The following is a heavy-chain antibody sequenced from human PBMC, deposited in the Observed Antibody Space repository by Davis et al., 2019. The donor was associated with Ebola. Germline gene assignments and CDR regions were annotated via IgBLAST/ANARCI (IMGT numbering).Heavy chain of an antibody. J-gene: IGHJ6*02. CDR2: ISGSGGST. CDR3: ARVGGILEWLLGTYYYYGMDV. D-gene: IGHD3-3*01. V-gene: IGHV3-23*01. Sequence: GGSLRLSCAASGFTLRSYVMSWVRQAPGKGLDWVSAISGSGGSTYYADSVKGRFTISRDNSKNTLYLQMNSLRAEDTAVYYCARVGGILEWLLGTYYYYGMDVWGQGTTVTVSS. CDR1: GFTLRSYV.